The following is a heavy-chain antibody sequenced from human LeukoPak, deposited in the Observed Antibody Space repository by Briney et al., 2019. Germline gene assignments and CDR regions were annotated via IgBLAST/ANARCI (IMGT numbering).Heavy chain of an antibody. CDR3: ARIWSYRSGYFDY. V-gene: IGHV3-11*03. CDR2: ISSSSSYT. D-gene: IGHD3-3*01. Sequence: TGGSLRLSCAASGFTFRSYWMSWVRQAPGKGLEWVSYISSSSSYTNYADSVKGRFTISRDNAKNSLYLQMNSLRAEDTAVYYCARIWSYRSGYFDYWGQGTLVTVSS. J-gene: IGHJ4*02. CDR1: GFTFRSYW.